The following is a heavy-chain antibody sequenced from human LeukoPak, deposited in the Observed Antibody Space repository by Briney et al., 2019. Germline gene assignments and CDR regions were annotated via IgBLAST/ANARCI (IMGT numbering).Heavy chain of an antibody. V-gene: IGHV3-30*02. CDR1: GFTFSSYG. CDR2: IRYDGSNK. Sequence: GGSLRLSCAASGFTFSSYGMHWVRQAPGKGLEWVAFIRYDGSNKYYADSVKGRFTISRDNSKNTLYLQMNSLRAEDTAVYYCAGEWELRGYFDYWGQGTLVTVSS. D-gene: IGHD1-26*01. J-gene: IGHJ4*02. CDR3: AGEWELRGYFDY.